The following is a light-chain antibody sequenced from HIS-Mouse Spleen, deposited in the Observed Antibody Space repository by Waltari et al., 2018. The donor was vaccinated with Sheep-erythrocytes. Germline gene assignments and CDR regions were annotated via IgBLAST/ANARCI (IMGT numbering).Light chain of an antibody. CDR1: SRAVGGYNY. CDR2: EVS. J-gene: IGLJ2*01. CDR3: SSYAGSNIVV. V-gene: IGLV2-8*01. Sequence: QSALTQPPSASGSPGQSVTISCTGTSRAVGGYNYVSWYQQHPGKAPKLMIYEVSKRPSGVPDRFSGSKSGNTASLTVSGLQAEDEADYYCSSYAGSNIVVFGGGTKLTVL.